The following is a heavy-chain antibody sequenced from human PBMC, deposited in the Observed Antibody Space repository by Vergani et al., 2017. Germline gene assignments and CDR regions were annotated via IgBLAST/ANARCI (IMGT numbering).Heavy chain of an antibody. CDR2: ISYSGST. V-gene: IGHV4-59*01. CDR1: GGSISSYY. Sequence: QLQLQESGPGLVKPSETLSLTCTVSGGSISSYYWSWIREPPGKGLEWIGYISYSGSTNYNPSLKSRVTISVETSKNQFSLKLSSVTAADTAVYYCARVAXTAMGNYYYYYMDVWGKGTTVTVSS. D-gene: IGHD5-18*01. J-gene: IGHJ6*03. CDR3: ARVAXTAMGNYYYYYMDV.